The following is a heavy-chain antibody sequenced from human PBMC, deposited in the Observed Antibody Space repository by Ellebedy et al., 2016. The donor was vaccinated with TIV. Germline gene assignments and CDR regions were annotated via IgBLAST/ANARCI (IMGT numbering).Heavy chain of an antibody. CDR3: ARGAMAAAGYDY. CDR1: GFTFSSYS. V-gene: IGHV3-21*01. D-gene: IGHD6-13*01. CDR2: IRSNSNYI. Sequence: GESLKISCAASGFTFSSYSMNWVRQAPGKGLGWVSSIRSNSNYIYYADSVRGRFTISRDNAKKSLYLQMNSLRAEDTAVYYCARGAMAAAGYDYWGQGTLVTVSS. J-gene: IGHJ4*02.